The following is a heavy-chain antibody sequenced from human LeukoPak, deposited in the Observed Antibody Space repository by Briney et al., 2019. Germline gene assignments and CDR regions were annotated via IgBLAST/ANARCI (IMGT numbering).Heavy chain of an antibody. Sequence: SGPTLVNPTQTLTLTCTFSGFSLSTSGVGVGWIRQPPGKALEWLALIYWNDDKRYSPSLKSRLTITKDTSKNQVVLTMTNMDPVDTATYYCAHSDRPLRFLEWLSNDAFDIWGQGTMVTVSS. CDR3: AHSDRPLRFLEWLSNDAFDI. V-gene: IGHV2-5*01. J-gene: IGHJ3*02. CDR2: IYWNDDK. D-gene: IGHD3-3*01. CDR1: GFSLSTSGVG.